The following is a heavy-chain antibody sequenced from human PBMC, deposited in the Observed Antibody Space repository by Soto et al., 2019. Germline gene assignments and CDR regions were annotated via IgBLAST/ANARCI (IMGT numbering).Heavy chain of an antibody. D-gene: IGHD3-10*01. Sequence: ASETLSLTCAVYGGSFSGYYWIWIRQPPGKGLEWIGEINHSGSTNYNPSLKSRVTISVDTSKNQFSLKLSSVTAADTAVYYCARVRGVITAIDYWGQGTLVTVSS. CDR2: INHSGST. CDR3: ARVRGVITAIDY. J-gene: IGHJ4*02. CDR1: GGSFSGYY. V-gene: IGHV4-34*01.